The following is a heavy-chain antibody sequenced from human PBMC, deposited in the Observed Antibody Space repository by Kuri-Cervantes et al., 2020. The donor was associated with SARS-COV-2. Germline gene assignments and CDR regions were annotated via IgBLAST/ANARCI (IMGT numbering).Heavy chain of an antibody. V-gene: IGHV4-4*07. CDR2: IYTDGST. Sequence: SETLSLTCTVSGGSISSYYWSWIRQPAGKGLEWIGRIYTDGSTNYNPSLKSRVTMSLDTSKNQFSLRLYSVTAADTAVYYCARDKGHCSDTSCYYYYMDVWGEGTTVTVSS. D-gene: IGHD2-2*01. CDR3: ARDKGHCSDTSCYYYYMDV. CDR1: GGSISSYY. J-gene: IGHJ6*03.